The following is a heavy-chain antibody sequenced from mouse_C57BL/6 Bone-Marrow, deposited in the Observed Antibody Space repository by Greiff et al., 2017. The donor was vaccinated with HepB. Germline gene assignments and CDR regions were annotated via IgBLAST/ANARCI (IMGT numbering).Heavy chain of an antibody. V-gene: IGHV6-3*01. D-gene: IGHD2-3*01. CDR3: TGDGYSRWYFDV. CDR2: IRLKSDNYAT. Sequence: EVQGVESGGGLVQPGGSMKLSCVASGFTFSNYWMNWVRQSPEKGLEWVAQIRLKSDNYATHYAESVKGRFTISRDDSKSSVYLQMNNLRAEDTGIYYCTGDGYSRWYFDVWGTGTTVTVSS. J-gene: IGHJ1*03. CDR1: GFTFSNYW.